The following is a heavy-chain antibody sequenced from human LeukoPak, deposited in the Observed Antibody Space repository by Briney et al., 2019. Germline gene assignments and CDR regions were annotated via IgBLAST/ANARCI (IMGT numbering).Heavy chain of an antibody. D-gene: IGHD3-22*01. CDR3: ARDNVPYYYDSSGYLAFDI. Sequence: PGGSLRLSCAATGFTFSSYAMTWVRQAPGKGLEWVSAIGGSTYYADSVKGRFTISRDNAKNSLYLQMNSLRAEDTAVYYCARDNVPYYYDSSGYLAFDIWGQGTMVTVSS. V-gene: IGHV3-23*01. CDR1: GFTFSSYA. J-gene: IGHJ3*02. CDR2: IGGST.